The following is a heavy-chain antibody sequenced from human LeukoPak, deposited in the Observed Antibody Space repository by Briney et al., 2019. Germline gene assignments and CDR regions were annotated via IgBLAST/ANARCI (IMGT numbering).Heavy chain of an antibody. V-gene: IGHV1-46*01. D-gene: IGHD3-9*01. Sequence: GSVTVSCKTFGYTFTSYYVHWVRQAPGQGLEWMGIINPSGGSTTYAQKFQGRLTMTSDTSTSTVYMELSSLRSEDTAVYYCARSSAYYNEADMWGQGTMVTVSS. CDR2: INPSGGST. CDR1: GYTFTSYY. J-gene: IGHJ3*02. CDR3: ARSSAYYNEADM.